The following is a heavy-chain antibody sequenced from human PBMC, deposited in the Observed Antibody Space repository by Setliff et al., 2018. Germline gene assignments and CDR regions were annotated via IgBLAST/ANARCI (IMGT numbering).Heavy chain of an antibody. CDR2: MDYSAIT. CDR1: GGSITSYY. D-gene: IGHD3-10*01. Sequence: SETLSLTCTVSGGSITSYYWSWIRQPPGRGLEWIGFMDYSAITNYNPSLKSRVTMSVDTSNNQFSLKLNSVTAADTAVYYCARDRRDYIGAGSSEIDYYYYYYMDVWGKGTTVTVSS. V-gene: IGHV4-59*12. CDR3: ARDRRDYIGAGSSEIDYYYYYYMDV. J-gene: IGHJ6*03.